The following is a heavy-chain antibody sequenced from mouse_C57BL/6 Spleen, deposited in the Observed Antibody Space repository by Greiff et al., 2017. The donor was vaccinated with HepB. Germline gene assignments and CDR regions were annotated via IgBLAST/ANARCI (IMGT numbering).Heavy chain of an antibody. CDR1: GFTFSDYY. CDR2: INYDGSST. J-gene: IGHJ3*01. CDR3: AEDGVCGDDEGFAY. Sequence: EVQGVESEGGLVQPGSSMKLSCTASGFTFSDYYIAWVRQVPEKGLEWVAYINYDGSSTYYLDSLKSRFIISRDNTKNILYLQMSRLKSEDTATYYWAEDGVCGDDEGFAYWGQGTLVTVAA. D-gene: IGHD2-2*01. V-gene: IGHV5-16*01.